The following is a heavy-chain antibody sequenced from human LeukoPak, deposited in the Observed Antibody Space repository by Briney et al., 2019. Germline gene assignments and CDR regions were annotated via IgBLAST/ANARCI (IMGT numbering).Heavy chain of an antibody. CDR3: AKDDVWGSYRATSFDY. CDR2: IIGSGGST. CDR1: GFTFSSYA. D-gene: IGHD3-16*02. J-gene: IGHJ4*02. V-gene: IGHV3-23*01. Sequence: GGSLRLSCAASGFTFSSYAMSWVRQAPGKGLEWVSAIIGSGGSTYYADSVKGRFTISRDKSKNTLYLQMNSLRAEDTAVYYCAKDDVWGSYRATSFDYWGQGTLVTVSS.